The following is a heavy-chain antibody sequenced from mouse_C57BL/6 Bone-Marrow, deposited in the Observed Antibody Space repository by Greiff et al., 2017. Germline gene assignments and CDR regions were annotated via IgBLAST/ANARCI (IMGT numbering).Heavy chain of an antibody. D-gene: IGHD2-1*01. V-gene: IGHV14-4*01. J-gene: IGHJ2*01. CDR3: TSIYYGNGY. CDR1: GFNIKDAY. CDR2: IVLENGDT. Sequence: EVKLQQFGAEFVRPGASVKLSCTASGFNIKDAYMHWVKQRPEQGLEWIGWIVLENGDTEYASKLQGKATITADTSSTTAYLQLSSLTSDDTAVYYCTSIYYGNGYWGQGTTLTVSS.